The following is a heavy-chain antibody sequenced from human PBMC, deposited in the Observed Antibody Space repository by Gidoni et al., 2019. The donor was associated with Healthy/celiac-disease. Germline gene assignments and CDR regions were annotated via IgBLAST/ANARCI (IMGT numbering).Heavy chain of an antibody. D-gene: IGHD3-22*01. CDR1: GFTFSSYA. V-gene: IGHV3-23*01. Sequence: EVQLLESGGGLVQPGGSLRLSCAASGFTFSSYAMSWVRQAPGKGLEWVSAISGSGGSTYYADSVKGRFTISRDNSKNTLYLQMNSLRAEDTAVYYCAKGWGYYDSSGYLFDYWGQGTLVTVSS. CDR3: AKGWGYYDSSGYLFDY. CDR2: ISGSGGST. J-gene: IGHJ4*02.